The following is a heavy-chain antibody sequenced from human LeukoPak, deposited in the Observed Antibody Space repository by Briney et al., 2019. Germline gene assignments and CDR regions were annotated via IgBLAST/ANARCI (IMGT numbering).Heavy chain of an antibody. D-gene: IGHD2-2*03. J-gene: IGHJ4*02. V-gene: IGHV3-23*01. CDR1: GFTFSSYA. CDR3: AKDEVAIVVVPAAMSIH. CDR2: ISGGGGST. Sequence: GGSLRRYCAASGFTFSSYAMSWVRHAQGKGLEGCSAISGGGGSTYYADSVEGRFTIARDNSKNTLYLQMNSLRAEDTAVYYCAKDEVAIVVVPAAMSIHWGQGTLVTVSS.